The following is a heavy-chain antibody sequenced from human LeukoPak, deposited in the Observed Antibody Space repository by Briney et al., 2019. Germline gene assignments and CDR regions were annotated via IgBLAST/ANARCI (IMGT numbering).Heavy chain of an antibody. Sequence: GGSLSLSCAASGFTFTSYWLGWVRQAPGKGLEWVTNINGDGNEIYYVDSVKGRFTISRDTAKKSLYLQMNSLRAEDTAMYYCARFPRASMVGEGGYYYMAVWRKGTTVTVSS. V-gene: IGHV3-7*01. CDR1: GFTFTSYW. D-gene: IGHD3-10*01. J-gene: IGHJ6*03. CDR3: ARFPRASMVGEGGYYYMAV. CDR2: INGDGNEI.